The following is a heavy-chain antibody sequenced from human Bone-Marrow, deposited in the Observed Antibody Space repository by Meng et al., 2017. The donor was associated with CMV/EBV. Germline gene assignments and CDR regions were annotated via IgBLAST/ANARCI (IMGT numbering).Heavy chain of an antibody. CDR1: GFTFSSYS. V-gene: IGHV3-21*01. Sequence: GGSLRLSCAASGFTFSSYSMNWVRQAPGKGLEWVSSISSSSSYIYYADSVKGRFTISRDNAKNSLYLQMNSLRAEDTAVYYCARLWGVRGYYLDYWGQGTLVTVSS. J-gene: IGHJ4*02. CDR3: ARLWGVRGYYLDY. D-gene: IGHD3-10*01. CDR2: ISSSSSYI.